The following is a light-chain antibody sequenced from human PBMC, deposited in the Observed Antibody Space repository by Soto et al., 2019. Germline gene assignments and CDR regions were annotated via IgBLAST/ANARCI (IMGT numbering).Light chain of an antibody. Sequence: QSALTQPASVSGSPGQSITISCTGTSSDVGGYNYVSWYQQHPGKAPKLMIYDVSSRPSGVSNRFSGSKSGNTASLTISGLQAEDEADYYCSSYAGANRVFGTGTKLTVL. V-gene: IGLV2-14*03. CDR1: SSDVGGYNY. J-gene: IGLJ1*01. CDR3: SSYAGANRV. CDR2: DVS.